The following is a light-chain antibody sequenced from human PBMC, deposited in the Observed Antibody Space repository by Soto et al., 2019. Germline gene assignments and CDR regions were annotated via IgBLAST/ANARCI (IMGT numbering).Light chain of an antibody. V-gene: IGLV2-14*03. Sequence: QSVLTQPASVSGSPGQSITLSCTGTSGDVGVYNYVSWYQHHPGKAPKLMIYDVNNRPSGVSNRFSGSKSGNTASLTISGLQAEDEADYYCSSYTTSSTGVFGGGTKLTVL. J-gene: IGLJ3*02. CDR2: DVN. CDR1: SGDVGVYNY. CDR3: SSYTTSSTGV.